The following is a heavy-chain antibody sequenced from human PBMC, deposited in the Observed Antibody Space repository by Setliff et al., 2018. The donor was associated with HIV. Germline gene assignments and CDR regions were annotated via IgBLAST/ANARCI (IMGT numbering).Heavy chain of an antibody. CDR3: ARGRDKYGPIDY. V-gene: IGHV4-59*11. J-gene: IGHJ4*02. D-gene: IGHD3-10*01. CDR1: GGSISSHY. CDR2: IHYSGST. Sequence: SETLSLTCTVSGGSISSHYWIWIRQPPGKGLEWIGYIHYSGSTNYNPSLKSRVTISVDTSRSQFSLKLSSVTAADTAVYYCARGRDKYGPIDYWGQGTLVTVSS.